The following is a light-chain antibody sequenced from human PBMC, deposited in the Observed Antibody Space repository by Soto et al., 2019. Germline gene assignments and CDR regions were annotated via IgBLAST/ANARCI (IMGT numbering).Light chain of an antibody. V-gene: IGKV1-39*01. Sequence: DIQMTQSPSSLSASVGDRVTITCRASQSISSYLNWYQQKPGKAPKLLSYAASSLQSGVPSSFSGSRSGTDLTLTISRLQPEDFATYYCQQSYSTPPENTFGQGTKLEIK. CDR1: QSISSY. CDR3: QQSYSTPPENT. J-gene: IGKJ2*01. CDR2: AAS.